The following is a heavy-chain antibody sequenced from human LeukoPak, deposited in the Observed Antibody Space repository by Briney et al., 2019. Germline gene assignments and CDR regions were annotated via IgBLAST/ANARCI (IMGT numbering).Heavy chain of an antibody. Sequence: GESLKISCKGSGYSFSSYWIAWVRQMPGKGLEWMGIIYPGESDSKDSRSFQGQVTTSADKSINTAYLQWSSLKASDSAMYYCARRLGGADVFNIWGQGTMVTVSS. CDR2: IYPGESDS. J-gene: IGHJ3*02. CDR3: ARRLGGADVFNI. V-gene: IGHV5-51*01. D-gene: IGHD3-16*01. CDR1: GYSFSSYW.